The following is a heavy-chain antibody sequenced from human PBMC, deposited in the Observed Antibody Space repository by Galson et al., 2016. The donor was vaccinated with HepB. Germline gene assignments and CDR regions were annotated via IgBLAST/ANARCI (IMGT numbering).Heavy chain of an antibody. D-gene: IGHD3-10*01. Sequence: SLRLSCAASGLTFSSYAMSWVRQAPGKGLEWVSFISGSGGNTNFADSVKGRFTVSRDNSKNTLYLQVNGLRADDTAVYYCATLVGSYSHFEYWGQGTLVTVSS. CDR3: ATLVGSYSHFEY. CDR1: GLTFSSYA. J-gene: IGHJ4*02. CDR2: ISGSGGNT. V-gene: IGHV3-23*01.